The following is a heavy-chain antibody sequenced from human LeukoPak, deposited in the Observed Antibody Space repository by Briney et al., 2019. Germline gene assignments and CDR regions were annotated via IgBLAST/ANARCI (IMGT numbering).Heavy chain of an antibody. J-gene: IGHJ4*02. D-gene: IGHD6-19*01. V-gene: IGHV4-59*12. CDR2: IYYSGST. Sequence: SETLSLTCTVSGGSISSDYWSWIRQPPGKGLEWIGYIYYSGSTNYNPSLKSRVTISVDTSKNQSSLKLSSVTAADTAVYYCARPATYIAVAGPVDYWGQGTLVTVSS. CDR3: ARPATYIAVAGPVDY. CDR1: GGSISSDY.